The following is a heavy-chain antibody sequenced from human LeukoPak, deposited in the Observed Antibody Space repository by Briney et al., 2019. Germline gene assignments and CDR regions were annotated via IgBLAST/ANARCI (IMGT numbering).Heavy chain of an antibody. CDR2: ISYDGNNK. CDR3: ASCGGIQLWSYIDY. D-gene: IGHD5-18*01. J-gene: IGHJ4*02. Sequence: GGSLRLSCVASGFTFSSYTMHWVRQEPGKGLEWVAVISYDGNNKYYADSAQGRFTISRDNSKNTIHLQMNSLRAEDTAVYYCASCGGIQLWSYIDYWGQGTLVTVSS. CDR1: GFTFSSYT. V-gene: IGHV3-30*04.